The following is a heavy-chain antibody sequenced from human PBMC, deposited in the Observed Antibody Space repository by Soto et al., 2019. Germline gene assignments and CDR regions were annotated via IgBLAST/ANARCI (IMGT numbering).Heavy chain of an antibody. Sequence: SLRLSCAASGFTFDDYGMHWVRQAPGKGLEWVSGISWNTGRIAYADSVKGRFTISRDNAKNSLYLQMNSLRPGDSALYYCAKSAGSGSYSGIDYWGQGTVVTVSS. V-gene: IGHV3-9*01. J-gene: IGHJ4*02. CDR3: AKSAGSGSYSGIDY. D-gene: IGHD3-10*01. CDR1: GFTFDDYG. CDR2: ISWNTGRI.